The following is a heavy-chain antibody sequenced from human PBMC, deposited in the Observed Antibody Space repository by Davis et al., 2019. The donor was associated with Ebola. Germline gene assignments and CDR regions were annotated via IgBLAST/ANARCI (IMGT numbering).Heavy chain of an antibody. Sequence: MPSETLSLTCAVYGGSFSGYYWSWIRQPPGKGLEWIGEINHSGSTNYNPSLKSRVTISVDTSKNQLSLKLSSVTAADTAVYYCARPNYDFWSGYYFFDYWGQGTLVTVSS. D-gene: IGHD3-3*01. CDR2: INHSGST. V-gene: IGHV4-34*01. CDR1: GGSFSGYY. J-gene: IGHJ4*02. CDR3: ARPNYDFWSGYYFFDY.